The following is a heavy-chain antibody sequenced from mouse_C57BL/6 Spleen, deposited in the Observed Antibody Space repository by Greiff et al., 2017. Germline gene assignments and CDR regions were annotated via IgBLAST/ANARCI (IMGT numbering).Heavy chain of an antibody. J-gene: IGHJ2*01. CDR3: AYEFDY. CDR1: GYTFTDYY. CDR2: INPNNGGT. V-gene: IGHV1-26*01. D-gene: IGHD2-12*01. Sequence: EVQLQQSGPELVKPGASVKISCKASGYTFTDYYMNWVKQSHGKSLEWIGDINPNNGGTSYNQKFKGKATLTVDKSSSTAYMELRSLTSEDSAVYYCAYEFDYWGQGTTLTVSS.